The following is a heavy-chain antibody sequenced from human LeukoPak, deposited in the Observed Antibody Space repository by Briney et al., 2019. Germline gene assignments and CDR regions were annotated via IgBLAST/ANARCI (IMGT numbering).Heavy chain of an antibody. CDR1: DYTISSGYY. D-gene: IGHD3-22*01. CDR2: IYTSGST. J-gene: IGHJ4*02. CDR3: ARGSFYYDSSGYQYYFDY. V-gene: IGHV4-61*02. Sequence: KPSETLSLTCTVSDYTISSGYYWSWIRQPAGKGLEWIGRIYTSGSTNYNPSLKSRVTISVDTSKNQFSLKLSSVTAADTAVYYCARGSFYYDSSGYQYYFDYWGQGTLVTVSS.